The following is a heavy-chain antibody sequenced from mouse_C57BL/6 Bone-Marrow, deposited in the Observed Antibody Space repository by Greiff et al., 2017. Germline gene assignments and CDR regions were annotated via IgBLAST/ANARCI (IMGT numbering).Heavy chain of an antibody. D-gene: IGHD1-1*01. CDR3: TSYYGSSYNY. CDR2: LDPENGDT. J-gene: IGHJ2*01. Sequence: VQLKESGAELVRPGASVKLSCTASGFNIKDDYMHWVKQRPEQGLEWIGWLDPENGDTEYASKFQGKATIPADTSSNTAYLQLSSLTSEDTAVYYCTSYYGSSYNYWGQGTTLTVSS. V-gene: IGHV14-4*01. CDR1: GFNIKDDY.